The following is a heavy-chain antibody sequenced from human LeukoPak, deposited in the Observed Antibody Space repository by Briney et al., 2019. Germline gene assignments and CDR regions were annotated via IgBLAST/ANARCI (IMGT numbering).Heavy chain of an antibody. D-gene: IGHD6-6*01. CDR2: IYHSGNT. Sequence: SETLSLTCTVSGGSISSSNWWNWVRQPPGKGLEWIGEIYHSGNTNYNPSLKSRVTMSVGKSKNQFSLRLIFLTAADTAVYYCARDDSSLATAARPLDDWGQGTLVTVSS. J-gene: IGHJ4*02. CDR1: GGSISSSNW. CDR3: ARDDSSLATAARPLDD. V-gene: IGHV4-4*02.